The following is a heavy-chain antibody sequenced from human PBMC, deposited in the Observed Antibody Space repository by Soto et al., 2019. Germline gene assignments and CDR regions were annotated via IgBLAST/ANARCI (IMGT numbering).Heavy chain of an antibody. Sequence: ASVKVSCKASGYTFTSYYMHWVRQAPGQGLEWMGIINPSGGSTSYAQKFQGRVTMTRDTSTSTVYMELSSLRPEDTAVYYCASEYSSSHYYYYYGMDVWGQGTTVTVSS. J-gene: IGHJ6*02. CDR3: ASEYSSSHYYYYYGMDV. CDR1: GYTFTSYY. CDR2: INPSGGST. D-gene: IGHD6-6*01. V-gene: IGHV1-46*01.